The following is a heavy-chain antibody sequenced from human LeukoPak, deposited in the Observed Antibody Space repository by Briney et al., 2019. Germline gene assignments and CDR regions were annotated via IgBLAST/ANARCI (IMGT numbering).Heavy chain of an antibody. CDR1: GGSISSSSYY. CDR2: INHSGST. D-gene: IGHD6-13*01. J-gene: IGHJ4*02. Sequence: SETLSLTCTVSGGSISSSSYYWGWIRQPPGKGLEWIGEINHSGSTNYNPSLKSRVTISVDTSKNQFSLKPSSVTAADTAVYYCARRRHYSSWYDYWGQGTLVTVSS. V-gene: IGHV4-39*07. CDR3: ARRRHYSSWYDY.